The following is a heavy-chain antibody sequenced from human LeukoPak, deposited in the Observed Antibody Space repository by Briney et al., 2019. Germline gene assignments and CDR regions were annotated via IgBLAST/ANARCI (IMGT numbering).Heavy chain of an antibody. CDR3: ARTRGSHISMAYLDY. CDR1: GYTFSGNF. Sequence: ASVKVSCKASGYTFSGNFMHWVRQAPGQGLEWMGWINPNNGDTNYAQKFQGRDTVTRDTSISTAYMELSSLRSDDTAVYYCARTRGSHISMAYLDYWGQGTLVTVSS. D-gene: IGHD2/OR15-2a*01. J-gene: IGHJ4*02. CDR2: INPNNGDT. V-gene: IGHV1-2*02.